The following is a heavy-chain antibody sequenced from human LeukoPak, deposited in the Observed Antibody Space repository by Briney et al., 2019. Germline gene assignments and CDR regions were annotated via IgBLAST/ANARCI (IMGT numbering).Heavy chain of an antibody. CDR1: GFTFSSYA. CDR3: AKRDSSGSLPRLFDY. V-gene: IGHV3-23*01. J-gene: IGHJ4*02. CDR2: ISGSGGTT. D-gene: IGHD6-19*01. Sequence: PAGSLRLSCAASGFTFSSYAMSWVRQAPGKGLEWVSYISGSGGTTSYADSVKGRVTISRDNSKNTLYLQMNSLRAEDTAVYYCAKRDSSGSLPRLFDYWGQGTLVTDSS.